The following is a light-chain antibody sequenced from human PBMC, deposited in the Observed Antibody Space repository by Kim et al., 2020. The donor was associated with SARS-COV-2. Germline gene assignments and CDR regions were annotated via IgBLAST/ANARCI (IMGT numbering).Light chain of an antibody. CDR1: SSDVGGYNY. J-gene: IGLJ1*01. CDR3: SSYTNSGTYV. CDR2: DVS. Sequence: QSALTQPASVSGSPGQSITISCTGTSSDVGGYNYVSWYQQHPGKAPKLMIYDVSKRPSGVSNRFSGSKSGNTASLTISGLQAEDEADYYCSSYTNSGTYVFGSGTKVTVL. V-gene: IGLV2-14*01.